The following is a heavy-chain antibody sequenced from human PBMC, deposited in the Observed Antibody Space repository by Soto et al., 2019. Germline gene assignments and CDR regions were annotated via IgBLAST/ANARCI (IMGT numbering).Heavy chain of an antibody. Sequence: ASVKVSCKVSGYTLTELSLHWVRQAPGKGLKWLGGFDPEDGETIYEQKFQGRATRTEDTSTDTAYMELSSLRSEDTAVYYCATARLYCSGGSCYSDYMDFGRKGTTVTGSS. D-gene: IGHD2-15*01. CDR2: FDPEDGET. CDR3: ATARLYCSGGSCYSDYMDF. CDR1: GYTLTELS. V-gene: IGHV1-24*01. J-gene: IGHJ6*03.